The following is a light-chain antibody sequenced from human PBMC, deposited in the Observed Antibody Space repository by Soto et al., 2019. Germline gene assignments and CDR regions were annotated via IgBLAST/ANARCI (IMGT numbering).Light chain of an antibody. Sequence: QSVLTQPASVSGSPGQSITISCNGTSSDVGGYNYVSWYQHHPGKAPKLMIYDVTNRPSGVSNRFSGSKSGNTASLSISGLQAEDEADYYCSSYTSSNIPVFGGGTQLTVL. V-gene: IGLV2-14*03. CDR2: DVT. J-gene: IGLJ7*01. CDR3: SSYTSSNIPV. CDR1: SSDVGGYNY.